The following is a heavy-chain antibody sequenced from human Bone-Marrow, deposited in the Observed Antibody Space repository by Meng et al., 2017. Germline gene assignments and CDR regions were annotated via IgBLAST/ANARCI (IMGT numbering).Heavy chain of an antibody. V-gene: IGHV4-4*02. CDR2: IYQSGST. D-gene: IGHD4-17*01. Sequence: QVQLQEPGPGLVKPSGTLSLTCAVSGGSISSSNCWSWVRQPPGKGLEWIGEIYQSGSTNYNPSLKSRVTISVDKSKNQFSLKLSSVTAADTAVYYCARPDYGDYLYYFDYWGQGALVTVSS. J-gene: IGHJ4*02. CDR3: ARPDYGDYLYYFDY. CDR1: GGSISSSNC.